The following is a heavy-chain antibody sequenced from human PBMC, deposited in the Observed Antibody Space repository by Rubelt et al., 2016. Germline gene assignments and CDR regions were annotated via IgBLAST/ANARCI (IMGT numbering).Heavy chain of an antibody. CDR3: TRAVTAGPVRGALDI. CDR2: IYWDDDK. CDR1: GFSLNTPGVG. Sequence: QFTLKESGPTLVKPTQTLTLTCTFSGFSLNTPGVGVGWIRQPPGKALEWLAVIYWDDDKRYSPSLKTRLTITKATSKNQVVLTMTKNDPGDTAAYSVTRAVTAGPVRGALDIWAQGTMVTGSS. V-gene: IGHV2-5*02. J-gene: IGHJ3*02. D-gene: IGHD4-17*01.